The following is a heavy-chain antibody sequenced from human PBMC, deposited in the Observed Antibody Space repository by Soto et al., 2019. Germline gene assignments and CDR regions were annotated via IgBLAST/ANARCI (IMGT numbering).Heavy chain of an antibody. CDR1: GYTFTNYA. CDR3: ARVSGWYHLDY. V-gene: IGHV1-3*04. D-gene: IGHD6-19*01. Sequence: ASVKVSCKASGYTFTNYAMHWMRQAPGQRLEWMGWINTGNGNTKYSQKFQGRVTITRDTSASTAYVELSSLRTEDTAVYYCARVSGWYHLDYWGQGTLVTVSS. CDR2: INTGNGNT. J-gene: IGHJ4*02.